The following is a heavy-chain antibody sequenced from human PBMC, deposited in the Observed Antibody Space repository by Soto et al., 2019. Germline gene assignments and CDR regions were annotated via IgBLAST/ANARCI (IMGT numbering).Heavy chain of an antibody. J-gene: IGHJ5*02. Sequence: GGSLRLSCAASGFTFSSYAMHWVRQAPGKGLEWVAVISYDGSNKYYADSVKGRFTISRDNSKNTLYLQMNSLRAEDTAVYYCARDQGVTGTHSFNGFDPWGQGTLVTVSS. D-gene: IGHD1-20*01. CDR1: GFTFSSYA. V-gene: IGHV3-30*04. CDR3: ARDQGVTGTHSFNGFDP. CDR2: ISYDGSNK.